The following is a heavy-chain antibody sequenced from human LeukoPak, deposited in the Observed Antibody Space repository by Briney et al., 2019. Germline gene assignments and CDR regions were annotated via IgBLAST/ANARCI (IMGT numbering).Heavy chain of an antibody. V-gene: IGHV3-74*01. CDR2: INSDGSGP. D-gene: IGHD1-14*01. J-gene: IGHJ4*02. Sequence: GGSLRLSCVASGFTFSNYWMHWVRQAPEKGLMWVSKINSDGSGPDYADSVKGRFTISRDNAKSTLYLQMNSLRAEDTAVYYCARDVYGLGDYWGQGTLVTVSS. CDR1: GFTFSNYW. CDR3: ARDVYGLGDY.